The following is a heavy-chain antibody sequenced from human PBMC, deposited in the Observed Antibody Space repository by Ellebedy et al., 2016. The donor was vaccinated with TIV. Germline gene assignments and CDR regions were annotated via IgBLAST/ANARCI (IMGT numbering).Heavy chain of an antibody. CDR3: ARDHNWAFDH. J-gene: IGHJ4*02. CDR2: ISSTYEIW. D-gene: IGHD1-20*01. CDR1: GFTFSRYW. Sequence: GESLKISCAASGFTFSRYWMNWVRQAPGQGLEWLSYISSTYEIWNSDSVRGRFTISRDDIKNSIYLQMNSLRAEDTAVYYCARDHNWAFDHWGQGTLVTVSS. V-gene: IGHV3-21*05.